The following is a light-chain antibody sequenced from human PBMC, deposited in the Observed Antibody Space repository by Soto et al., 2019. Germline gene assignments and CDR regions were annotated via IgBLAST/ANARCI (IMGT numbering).Light chain of an antibody. CDR2: DAS. CDR1: QSVGIS. J-gene: IGKJ5*01. Sequence: EIVLTQSPGTLSLSPGERATLSCRASQSVGISLAWYQQKRGQAPRPLIYDASTRATGIPDRCSGSGSGTDFTLIISRLEPEDSAMYYCQQYDVSPITFGQGTRLEIK. CDR3: QQYDVSPIT. V-gene: IGKV3-20*01.